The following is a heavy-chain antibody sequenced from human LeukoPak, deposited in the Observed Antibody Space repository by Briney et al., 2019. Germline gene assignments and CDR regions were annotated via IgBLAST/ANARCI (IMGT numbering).Heavy chain of an antibody. V-gene: IGHV3-15*01. CDR3: TTGGPRRH. J-gene: IGHJ4*02. D-gene: IGHD3-16*01. CDR1: GFTFDTDW. Sequence: GGSLRLSCAASGFTFDTDWMNWFRQAPGKGLEWVGLIRIKTDGETTDNAAPVEGRFAISRDDSRNMLFLQMNSLKTEDTGVYYCTTGGPRRHWGQGTLVTVSS. CDR2: IRIKTDGETT.